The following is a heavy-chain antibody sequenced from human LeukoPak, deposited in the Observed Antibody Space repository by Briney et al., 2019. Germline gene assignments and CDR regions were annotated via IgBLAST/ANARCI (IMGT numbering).Heavy chain of an antibody. CDR1: GFTFSSYS. V-gene: IGHV3-21*01. D-gene: IGHD3-16*02. Sequence: GGSLRLSCAASGFTFSSYSMNWVRQAPGKGLEWVSSISSSSSYIYYADSVKDRFTISRDNAKNSLYLQMNSLRAEDTAVYYCAGSLGELSLPDYWGQGTLVTVSS. CDR3: AGSLGELSLPDY. J-gene: IGHJ4*02. CDR2: ISSSSSYI.